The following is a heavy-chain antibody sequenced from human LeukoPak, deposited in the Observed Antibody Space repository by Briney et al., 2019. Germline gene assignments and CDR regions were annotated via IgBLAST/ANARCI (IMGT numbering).Heavy chain of an antibody. CDR3: ARGAGYCSSTSCSLGY. Sequence: ASVKVSCKASGYTFTNYDINWVRQATGQGLEWMGWVNPNTYNTGYAQKFQGRVTITRNTSIGTAYMELSSLRSEDTAVYYCARGAGYCSSTSCSLGYWGQGTLVTVSS. CDR2: VNPNTYNT. V-gene: IGHV1-8*03. CDR1: GYTFTNYD. D-gene: IGHD2-2*01. J-gene: IGHJ4*02.